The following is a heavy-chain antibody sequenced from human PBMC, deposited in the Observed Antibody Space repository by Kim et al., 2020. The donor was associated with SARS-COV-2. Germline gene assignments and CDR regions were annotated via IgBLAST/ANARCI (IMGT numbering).Heavy chain of an antibody. CDR2: IYHSGST. CDR3: ARRMGITMVRGVPWGYYYGMDV. J-gene: IGHJ6*02. CDR1: GGSISSSNW. V-gene: IGHV4-4*02. D-gene: IGHD3-10*01. Sequence: SETLSLTCAVSGGSISSSNWWSWVRQPPGKGLEWIGEIYHSGSTNYNPSLKSRVTISVDKSKNQFSLKLSSVTAADTAVYYCARRMGITMVRGVPWGYYYGMDVWGQGTTVTVSS.